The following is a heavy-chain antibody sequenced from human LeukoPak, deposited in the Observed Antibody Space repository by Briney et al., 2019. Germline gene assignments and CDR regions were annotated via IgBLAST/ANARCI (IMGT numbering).Heavy chain of an antibody. CDR3: ARGVGRLHSDY. CDR2: IHTRGST. V-gene: IGHV4-4*08. Sequence: SETLSLTCTVSGVSISTSYWSWLRQPPGKGLEWIAYIHTRGSTNYNPSLNGRVTVSADASKNQFSLNLSSVTAADTAVYYCARGVGRLHSDYWGQGTLVTVSS. J-gene: IGHJ4*02. CDR1: GVSISTSY. D-gene: IGHD3-16*01.